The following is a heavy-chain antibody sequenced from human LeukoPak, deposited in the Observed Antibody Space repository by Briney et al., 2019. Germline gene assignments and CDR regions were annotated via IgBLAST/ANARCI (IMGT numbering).Heavy chain of an antibody. CDR3: AMSSSYDFWSGYRFDY. CDR1: GGSISSYY. J-gene: IGHJ4*02. D-gene: IGHD3-3*01. Sequence: SETLSLTCTVSGGSISSYYWSWIRQPAGKGLEWIGRIYTSGSTNYNPSLKSRVTMSVDTSKNQFSLKLSSVTAADTAVYYCAMSSSYDFWSGYRFDYWGQGTLVTVSS. V-gene: IGHV4-4*07. CDR2: IYTSGST.